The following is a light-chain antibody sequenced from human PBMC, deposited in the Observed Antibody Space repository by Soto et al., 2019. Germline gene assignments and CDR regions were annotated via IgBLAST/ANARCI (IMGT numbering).Light chain of an antibody. CDR1: QSVTSNY. V-gene: IGKV3-20*01. J-gene: IGKJ1*01. Sequence: EVVMTQSPATLSVSPGERATLSCRASQSVTSNYLAWYQQKPGQAPRLLIYGVSSRATGVPDRFSGSGSGTDFTLTISRLEPEDFAVYYCQQYGSSRTFGQGTKV. CDR3: QQYGSSRT. CDR2: GVS.